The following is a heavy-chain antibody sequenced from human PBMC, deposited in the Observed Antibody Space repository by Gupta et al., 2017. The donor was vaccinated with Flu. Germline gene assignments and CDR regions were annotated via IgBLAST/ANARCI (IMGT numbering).Heavy chain of an antibody. J-gene: IGHJ4*02. Sequence: EVQLVESGGGLVQPGGSLRLSCAASGFTFSSYEMNWVRQAPGKGLEWVSYISSSGSTIYYADSVKGRFTISRDNAKNSLYLQMNSLRAEDTAVYYCARETYYYDSSGYYRAFDYWGQGTLVTVSS. CDR2: ISSSGSTI. D-gene: IGHD3-22*01. CDR3: ARETYYYDSSGYYRAFDY. V-gene: IGHV3-48*03. CDR1: GFTFSSYE.